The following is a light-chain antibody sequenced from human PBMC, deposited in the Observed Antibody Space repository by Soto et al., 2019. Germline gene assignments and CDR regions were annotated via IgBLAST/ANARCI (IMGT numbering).Light chain of an antibody. V-gene: IGLV2-8*01. CDR1: DNDVGRYDY. Sequence: QSVLTQPPSASGSPGMSVTLSCSATDNDVGRYDYVSWYQQHPGKAPKLLIYEVSKRPSGVPDRFSASKSGNTASLTVSGLQGEDEADYYCMSYVGGNSVAFGGGTKLTVL. J-gene: IGLJ2*01. CDR2: EVS. CDR3: MSYVGGNSVA.